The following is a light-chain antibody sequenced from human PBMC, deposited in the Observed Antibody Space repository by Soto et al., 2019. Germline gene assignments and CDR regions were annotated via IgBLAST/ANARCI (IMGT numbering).Light chain of an antibody. J-gene: IGKJ1*01. CDR3: QQYNNWPRT. Sequence: EIVMTQSPATLSVSPGERATLSCRASQSVSSNFAWFQQRPGQAPRLLIYGASTRATGVTARFSGSGSGTEFTLTISSLQSEDFAVYYCQQYNNWPRTFGQGTKVDI. CDR2: GAS. CDR1: QSVSSN. V-gene: IGKV3-15*01.